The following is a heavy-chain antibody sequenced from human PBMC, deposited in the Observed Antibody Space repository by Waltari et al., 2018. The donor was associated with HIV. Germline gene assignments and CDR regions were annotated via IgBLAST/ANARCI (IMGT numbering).Heavy chain of an antibody. CDR3: VRHWVYRSVPSAIRTFDN. J-gene: IGHJ4*02. V-gene: IGHV4-39*01. CDR2: ISYSGTT. Sequence: QLQMQESGPGLVKPSETLSLTCSVSGDSISDTPFYWGWIRQPPGKGLEWIGSISYSGTTYSKASLSSRVIVSVDTPKNQFSLHLRSLTAADTAVYYCVRHWVYRSVPSAIRTFDNWGQGTLVTVSS. D-gene: IGHD2-2*02. CDR1: GDSISDTPFY.